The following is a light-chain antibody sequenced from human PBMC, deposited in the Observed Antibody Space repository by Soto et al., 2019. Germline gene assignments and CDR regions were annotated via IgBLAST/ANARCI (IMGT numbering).Light chain of an antibody. CDR2: DAS. CDR3: QQYDNLLFT. V-gene: IGKV1-33*01. CDR1: HDISNY. Sequence: DIQMTQSPSSLSASVGDRVTITCHASHDISNYLNWYQQKPGQAPKLLIYDASNLETGVPSRFSGSGSGTDFTFTISSLQPEDFATYYCQQYDNLLFTFGPGTKVDI. J-gene: IGKJ3*01.